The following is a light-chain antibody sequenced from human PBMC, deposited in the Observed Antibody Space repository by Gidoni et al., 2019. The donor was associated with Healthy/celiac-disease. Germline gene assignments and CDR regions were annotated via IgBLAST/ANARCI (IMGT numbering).Light chain of an antibody. CDR2: GAS. CDR1: QSVSSN. V-gene: IGKV3-15*01. Sequence: EIVMTPSPATLPVSPGESATLSCRASQSVSSNLAWYQQKPGQAPTLLIYGASTRATCIPARFSGSGSGTEFTLTISSLQSEDFAVYYCQQYNNWPPWTFGQGTKVEIK. J-gene: IGKJ1*01. CDR3: QQYNNWPPWT.